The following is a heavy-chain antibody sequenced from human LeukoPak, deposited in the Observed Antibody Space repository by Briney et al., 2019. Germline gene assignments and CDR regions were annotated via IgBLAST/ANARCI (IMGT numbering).Heavy chain of an antibody. V-gene: IGHV1-46*01. J-gene: IGHJ4*02. CDR2: ISPSGGST. CDR1: GYTFTSHY. D-gene: IGHD1-26*01. CDR3: ARGSSGYSYFDY. Sequence: GASVKVSCKASGYTFTSHYMHWVRQAPDQGLEWMGIISPSGGSTSYAQNFQGRVTMTRDMSTRTDYMELSSLRYEDTAVYYCARGSSGYSYFDYWGQGTLVTVSS.